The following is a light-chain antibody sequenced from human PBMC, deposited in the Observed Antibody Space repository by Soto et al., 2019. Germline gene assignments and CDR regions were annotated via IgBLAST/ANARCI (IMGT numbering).Light chain of an antibody. J-gene: IGLJ2*01. CDR3: SSHRGSSTLVV. CDR2: DVS. V-gene: IGLV2-14*01. CDR1: SSDVGGYND. Sequence: QSVLTQPASVSGSPGQSITISCSGSSSDVGGYNDVYWYQQHPGQAPKLIIYDVSNRPSGISHRFSGSRAGNAASLTISGLQADDEADYYCSSHRGSSTLVVFAGGTKLTVL.